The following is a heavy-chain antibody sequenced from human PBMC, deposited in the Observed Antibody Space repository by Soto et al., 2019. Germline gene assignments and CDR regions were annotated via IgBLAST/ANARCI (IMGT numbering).Heavy chain of an antibody. CDR1: GFTFSSYA. CDR3: AIHKVTTATILIDY. V-gene: IGHV3-23*01. D-gene: IGHD4-17*01. J-gene: IGHJ4*02. Sequence: AGGSLRLSCAASGFTFSSYAMSWVRQAPGKGLEWVSAISGSGGSTYYADSVKGRFTISRDNSKNTLYLQMNSLRAEDTAVYYCAIHKVTTATILIDYWGQALLVTVSS. CDR2: ISGSGGST.